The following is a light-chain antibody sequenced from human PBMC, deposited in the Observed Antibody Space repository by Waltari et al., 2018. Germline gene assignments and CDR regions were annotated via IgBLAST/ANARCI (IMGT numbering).Light chain of an antibody. CDR3: ASWDDSLRIVL. V-gene: IGLV1-44*01. J-gene: IGLJ2*01. Sequence: QSVLTQPPSASGTPGQRVTISCSGGSSNIGSNTLNWYQQLPGTAPKLLIYNTHQRPSGVPDQFSGSKSGTSASLAISGLQSDDEADYYCASWDDSLRIVLFGGGTKLTVL. CDR2: NTH. CDR1: SSNIGSNT.